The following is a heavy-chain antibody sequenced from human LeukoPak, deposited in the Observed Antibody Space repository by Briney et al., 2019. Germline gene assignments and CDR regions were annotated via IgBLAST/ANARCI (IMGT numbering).Heavy chain of an antibody. CDR1: GGSISSYY. CDR3: ARASTMIVLGN. J-gene: IGHJ4*02. CDR2: IYYNGRT. V-gene: IGHV4-59*01. D-gene: IGHD3-22*01. Sequence: SETLSLTCTVSGGSISSYYWSWIRRPPGKGLEWMGDIYYNGRTNNNPSITSRVTISVDTSKIKFSLKLSSVTAAETAVYYCARASTMIVLGNWGQGTLVTVSS.